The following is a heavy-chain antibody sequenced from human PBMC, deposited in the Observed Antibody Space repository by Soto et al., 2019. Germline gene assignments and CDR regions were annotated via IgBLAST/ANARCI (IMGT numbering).Heavy chain of an antibody. D-gene: IGHD2-8*02. CDR2: IFHDGNT. CDR3: ARHEGWTGPDQ. J-gene: IGHJ5*02. V-gene: IGHV4-4*02. CDR1: GASIGSGGW. Sequence: SETLSLTCAVSGASIGSGGWWSWVRQPPGKGLEWIAEIFHDGNTNYSPSLKSRVTISVDKSQNQFSLNVYSVTAADTAVYYCARHEGWTGPDQWGQGTLVTVSA.